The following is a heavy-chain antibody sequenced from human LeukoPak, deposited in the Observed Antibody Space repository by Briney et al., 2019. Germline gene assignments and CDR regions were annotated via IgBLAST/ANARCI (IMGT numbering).Heavy chain of an antibody. D-gene: IGHD3/OR15-3a*01. Sequence: SGGSLRLSCAASGFTVTNAWTHWVRQAPGKGLEWVGRMKSESGGGATDYAAPVKGRFTISRDDSKNMLYLQMNRLKTEDTAVYYCTTRAPDGLVPRWGQGTLVTVSS. J-gene: IGHJ4*02. V-gene: IGHV3-15*07. CDR1: GFTVTNAW. CDR2: MKSESGGGAT. CDR3: TTRAPDGLVPR.